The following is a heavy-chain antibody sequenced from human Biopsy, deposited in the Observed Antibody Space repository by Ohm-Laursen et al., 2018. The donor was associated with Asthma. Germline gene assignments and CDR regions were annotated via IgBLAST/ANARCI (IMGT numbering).Heavy chain of an antibody. CDR3: ARDRGYCSGGTCPSWFDP. CDR1: GYTFTDYG. CDR2: INPNSGDT. J-gene: IGHJ5*02. Sequence: SVKVSCKSSGYTFTDYGIAWVRQAPGQGLEWMGRINPNSGDTKYAQRFQGRVTVTRDRSISTAYMELSRLRSDDTAVYYCARDRGYCSGGTCPSWFDPWGQGTLVIVSS. D-gene: IGHD2-15*01. V-gene: IGHV1-2*06.